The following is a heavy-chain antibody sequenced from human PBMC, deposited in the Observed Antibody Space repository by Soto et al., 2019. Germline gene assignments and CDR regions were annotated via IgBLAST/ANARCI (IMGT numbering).Heavy chain of an antibody. CDR3: ARGRIVASMHDAFEI. D-gene: IGHD5-12*01. CDR2: ISAYNGNR. V-gene: IGHV1-18*01. CDR1: GYPFTSYV. Sequence: GASVKVSCKASGYPFTSYVISWVRQAPGQGLEWVAWISAYNGNRDTAQKFQGRVTMTLDTSTDTAHMELGDLTSADTAVYYCARGRIVASMHDAFEIWGQGTKVTVSS. J-gene: IGHJ3*02.